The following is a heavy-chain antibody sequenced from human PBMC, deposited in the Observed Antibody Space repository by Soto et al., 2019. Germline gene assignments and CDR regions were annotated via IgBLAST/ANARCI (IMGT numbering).Heavy chain of an antibody. V-gene: IGHV4-39*01. CDR1: GGSISSSSYY. CDR3: ARHELLWFGEADY. D-gene: IGHD3-10*01. J-gene: IGHJ4*02. Sequence: QLQLQESGPGLVKPSETLSLTCTVSGGSISSSSYYWGWIRQPPGKGLEWIGSIYYSGSTYYNPSLKSRVTISVDTSKNQFSLKLSSVTAADTAVYYCARHELLWFGEADYWGQGTLVTVSS. CDR2: IYYSGST.